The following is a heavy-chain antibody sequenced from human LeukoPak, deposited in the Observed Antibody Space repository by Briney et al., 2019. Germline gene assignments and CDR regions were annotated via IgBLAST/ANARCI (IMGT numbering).Heavy chain of an antibody. CDR3: ARARVGIYYGSGSYPLT. D-gene: IGHD3-10*01. J-gene: IGHJ4*02. Sequence: GGSLRLSCAASGFTFSSYSMSWVRQAPGKGLEWVSVISGSDGSTYYADSVKGRFTISRDNSKNTLILQMNSLRAEDTAVYYCARARVGIYYGSGSYPLTWGQGTLVSVSS. CDR1: GFTFSSYS. CDR2: ISGSDGST. V-gene: IGHV3-23*01.